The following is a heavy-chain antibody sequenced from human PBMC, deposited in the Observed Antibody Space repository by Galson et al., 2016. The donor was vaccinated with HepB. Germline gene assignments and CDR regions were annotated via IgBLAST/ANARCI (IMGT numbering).Heavy chain of an antibody. CDR1: GFSFSTHS. J-gene: IGHJ4*02. CDR2: ISSSSSYI. D-gene: IGHD4-17*01. Sequence: SLRLSCAASGFSFSTHSMDWVRQAPGKGLEWVSYISSSSSYISYADSVKGRFTISRDNAKNSLYLQLNSLRAEDTAVYYCAREPQDFGDYGVDYWGQGTLVTASS. V-gene: IGHV3-21*01. CDR3: AREPQDFGDYGVDY.